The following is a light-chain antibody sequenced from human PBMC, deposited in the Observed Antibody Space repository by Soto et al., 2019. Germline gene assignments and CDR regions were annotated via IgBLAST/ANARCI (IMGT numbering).Light chain of an antibody. CDR2: EVT. Sequence: QSVLTQPPSASGSPGQSVTISCTGTSSDVGGYKYVSWYQHHPGKAPKVAIYEVTKRPSGVPDRFSGSQSGNTASLTVSGLQAEDEADYYCSSYGGTNNVVFGGGTQLTVL. CDR1: SSDVGGYKY. CDR3: SSYGGTNNVV. J-gene: IGLJ7*01. V-gene: IGLV2-8*01.